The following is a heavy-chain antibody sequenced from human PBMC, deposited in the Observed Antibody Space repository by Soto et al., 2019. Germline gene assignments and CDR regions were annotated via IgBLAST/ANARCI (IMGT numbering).Heavy chain of an antibody. J-gene: IGHJ4*02. V-gene: IGHV4-39*01. Sequence: SETLSLTCTVSGGSISSSSYYWGWIRQPPGKGLEWIGSIYYSGSTYYNPSLKSRVTISVDTSKNQFSLKLSSVTAADTAVYYCARLSGGYSSSAGFDYWGQGTLVTVSS. CDR3: ARLSGGYSSSAGFDY. CDR2: IYYSGST. D-gene: IGHD6-6*01. CDR1: GGSISSSSYY.